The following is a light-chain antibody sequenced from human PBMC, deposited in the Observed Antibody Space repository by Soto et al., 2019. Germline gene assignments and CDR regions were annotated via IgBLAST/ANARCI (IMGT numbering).Light chain of an antibody. V-gene: IGKV2-24*01. J-gene: IGKJ1*01. CDR1: QSLVHSDGNTY. Sequence: DIVVTQTPLSSPVTLGQPAATSCRSSQSLVHSDGNTYLSWLQQRPGQAPRLLLYKISNRVSGVPDRFRGSGAGTDFTLTISRVEVGDVGVYYCLQATQFPWTFGQGTKVDIK. CDR2: KIS. CDR3: LQATQFPWT.